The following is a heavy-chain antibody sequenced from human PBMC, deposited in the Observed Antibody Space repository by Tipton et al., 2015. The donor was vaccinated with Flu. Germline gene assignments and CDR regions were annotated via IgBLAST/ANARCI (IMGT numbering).Heavy chain of an antibody. V-gene: IGHV3-23*01. CDR2: ISGSGGST. CDR1: GFTFSSYA. Sequence: CAASGFTFSSYAMSWVRQAPGKGLEWVSAISGSGGSTYYADSVKGRFTISRDNSKNTLYLQMNSLRAEDTAVYYCAKDLFGFGELSAFDIWGQGTMVTVSS. CDR3: AKDLFGFGELSAFDI. J-gene: IGHJ3*02. D-gene: IGHD3-10*01.